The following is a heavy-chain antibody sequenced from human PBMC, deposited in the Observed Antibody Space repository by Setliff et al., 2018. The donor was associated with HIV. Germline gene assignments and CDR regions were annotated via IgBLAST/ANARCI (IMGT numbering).Heavy chain of an antibody. D-gene: IGHD6-19*01. V-gene: IGHV3-7*01. CDR3: ARDSEPGTRVAGTTGLDY. Sequence: HPGGSLRLSCAASGFTFSDYGFHWVRQAPGKGLEWVANIKQDGSEKYYVDSVKGRFTISRDNAKNSLYLQMNSLRAEDTAVYYCARDSEPGTRVAGTTGLDYWGQGSLVTVSS. CDR1: GFTFSDYG. J-gene: IGHJ4*02. CDR2: IKQDGSEK.